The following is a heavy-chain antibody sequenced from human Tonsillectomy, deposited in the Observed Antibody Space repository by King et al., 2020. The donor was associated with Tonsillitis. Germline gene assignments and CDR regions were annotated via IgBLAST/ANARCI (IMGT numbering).Heavy chain of an antibody. V-gene: IGHV3-20*01. CDR2: LIWNGGST. CDR1: CFPFGASV. CDR3: AREPGGATRGDRKRDD. J-gene: IGHJ4*02. D-gene: IGHD1-14*01. Sequence: PLVASWGGVVLPGGSLRLSCAASCFPFGASVLRWVRPAPGPWLAWVSGLIWNGGSTAYADSVKGRFTISRDNAKNSLSRQMNSLRAEDTAGEDCAREPGGATRGDRKRDDGGKGTRGT.